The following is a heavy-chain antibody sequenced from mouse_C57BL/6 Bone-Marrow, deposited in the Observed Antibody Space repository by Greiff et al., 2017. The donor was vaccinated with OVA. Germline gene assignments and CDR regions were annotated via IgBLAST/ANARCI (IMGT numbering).Heavy chain of an antibody. D-gene: IGHD4-1*01. CDR3: ARLNWGWYFDV. CDR2: ISNGGGST. J-gene: IGHJ1*03. CDR1: GFTFSDYY. V-gene: IGHV5-12*01. Sequence: EVMLVESGGGLVQPGGSLKLSCAASGFTFSDYYMYWVRQTPEKRLEWVAYISNGGGSTYYPDTVKGRFTISRDNAKNTLYLQMSRLKSEDTAMYYCARLNWGWYFDVWGTGTTVTVSS.